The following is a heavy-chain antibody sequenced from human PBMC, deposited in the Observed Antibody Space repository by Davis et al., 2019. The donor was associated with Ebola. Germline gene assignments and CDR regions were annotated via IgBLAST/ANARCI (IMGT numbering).Heavy chain of an antibody. Sequence: MPSETLSLTCAVYGGSFSGYYWSWIRQLPGKGLEWIGEINHSGSTNYNPSLKSRVTISVDTSKNQFSLKLSSVTAADTAVYYCARQWFRDAFDIWGQGTMVTVSS. V-gene: IGHV4-34*01. D-gene: IGHD3-10*01. CDR2: INHSGST. J-gene: IGHJ3*02. CDR3: ARQWFRDAFDI. CDR1: GGSFSGYY.